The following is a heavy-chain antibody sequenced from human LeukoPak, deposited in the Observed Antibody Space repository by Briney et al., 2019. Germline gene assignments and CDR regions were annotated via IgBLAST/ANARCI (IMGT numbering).Heavy chain of an antibody. CDR1: GYTFTSHG. D-gene: IGHD6-13*01. CDR2: ISAYNGNT. CDR3: ARGGWQLSNWFDP. J-gene: IGHJ5*02. V-gene: IGHV1-18*01. Sequence: ASVKVSCKASGYTFTSHGISWVRQAPGQGLEWMGWISAYNGNTNYAQKLQDRAIMTTDTSTSTAYMELMSLRSDDTAVYYCARGGWQLSNWFDPWGQGTLVTVSS.